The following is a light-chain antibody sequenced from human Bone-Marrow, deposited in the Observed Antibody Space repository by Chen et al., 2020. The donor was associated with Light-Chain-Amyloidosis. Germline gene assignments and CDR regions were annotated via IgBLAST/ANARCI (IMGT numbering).Light chain of an antibody. CDR2: DVS. CDR3: SSYTSSSTLPYV. V-gene: IGLV2-14*03. J-gene: IGLJ1*01. CDR1: SSDVGDYNY. Sequence: SALTQPASVSGSLEQSITISCTGTSSDVGDYNYVSWYQQHPGKAPKLMIYDVSNRTTGVSNRFSGSKSGNTASLTISGLQAEDEADYYCSSYTSSSTLPYVFGTGTKVTVL.